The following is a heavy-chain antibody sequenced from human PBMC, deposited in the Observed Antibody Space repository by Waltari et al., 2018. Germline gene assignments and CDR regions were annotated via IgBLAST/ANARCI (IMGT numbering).Heavy chain of an antibody. D-gene: IGHD3-22*01. CDR3: ARGRTVVSAFDI. CDR1: GFTVSSNY. CDR2: IHSGVST. Sequence: EVQLVESGGGLIQPGGSLRLSCAASGFTVSSNYMSWVRQAPGKGLESVLVIHSGVSTYYADSVKGRFTISRDNSKNTLYLQMNSLRAEDTAVYYCARGRTVVSAFDIWGQGTMVTVSS. J-gene: IGHJ3*02. V-gene: IGHV3-53*01.